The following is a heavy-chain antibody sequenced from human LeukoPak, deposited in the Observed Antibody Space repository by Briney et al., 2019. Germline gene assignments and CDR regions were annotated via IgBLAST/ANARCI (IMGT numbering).Heavy chain of an antibody. CDR2: IVVGSGNT. D-gene: IGHD4-23*01. CDR3: AAGKRIDYGGNSGLDY. Sequence: SVKVSCKASGFTFTSSAMQWVRQARGQRLEWIGWIVVGSGNTNYAQKFQERVTITRDMSTSTAYMELSSLRSEDTAVYYCAAGKRIDYGGNSGLDYWGQGTLVTVSS. CDR1: GFTFTSSA. V-gene: IGHV1-58*02. J-gene: IGHJ4*02.